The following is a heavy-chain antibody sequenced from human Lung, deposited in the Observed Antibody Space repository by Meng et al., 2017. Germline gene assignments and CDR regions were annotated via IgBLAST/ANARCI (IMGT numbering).Heavy chain of an antibody. D-gene: IGHD6-13*01. CDR2: IDPKSGDT. CDR3: ARDEDISAAGKLFGDY. Sequence: QGELGHAGAEVKKPGASVKVSCKPSGYNFPDYWLHWVRRAPGQGLEWMGRIDPKSGDTHYAQRFQGRVTMTGDTSISTAYMELSGLRSDDTAMYYCARDEDISAAGKLFGDYWGQGTLVTVSS. CDR1: GYNFPDYW. J-gene: IGHJ4*02. V-gene: IGHV1-2*06.